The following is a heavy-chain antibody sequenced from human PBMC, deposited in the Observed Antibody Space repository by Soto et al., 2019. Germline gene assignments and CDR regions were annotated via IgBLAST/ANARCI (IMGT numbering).Heavy chain of an antibody. D-gene: IGHD2-8*01. CDR2: VYYRGRS. Sequence: SGTLSITCTVSGGSVSNSNYYWAWILQSPGKGLEWIGSVYYRGRSYSKSSVKSRVTISVDTSKNQFSPNLNSVTASDTAVYYCVSQRTSVLTQAYFDYWGPGALVTVSS. J-gene: IGHJ4*02. V-gene: IGHV4-39*01. CDR3: VSQRTSVLTQAYFDY. CDR1: GGSVSNSNYY.